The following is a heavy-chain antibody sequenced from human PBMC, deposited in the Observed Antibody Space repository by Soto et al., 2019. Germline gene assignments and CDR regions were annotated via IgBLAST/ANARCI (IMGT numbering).Heavy chain of an antibody. CDR2: IYYSGST. CDR1: GGSISSYY. CDR3: ARAGATIDYYYYGMDV. D-gene: IGHD1-26*01. J-gene: IGHJ6*02. V-gene: IGHV4-59*01. Sequence: SETLSLTCTVSGGSISSYYWSWIRQPPGKGLEWIGYIYYSGSTNYNPSLKSRVTISVDTSKNQFSLKLSSVTAADTAVYYCARAGATIDYYYYGMDVWGQGTTVTVSS.